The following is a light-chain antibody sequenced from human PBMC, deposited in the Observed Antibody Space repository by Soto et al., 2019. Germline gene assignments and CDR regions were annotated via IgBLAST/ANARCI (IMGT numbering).Light chain of an antibody. V-gene: IGKV3-20*01. CDR2: GAS. J-gene: IGKJ2*01. CDR3: HQYGSSLGT. Sequence: EIVLTHSPGTLSLSPGESATLSFSASQSLGRYLAWYQQKPGQAPRLLIYGASSRATGIPDRFSGSGSGTDFTLTISRLEPEDFAVYYCHQYGSSLGTFGQGTKVDIK. CDR1: QSLGRY.